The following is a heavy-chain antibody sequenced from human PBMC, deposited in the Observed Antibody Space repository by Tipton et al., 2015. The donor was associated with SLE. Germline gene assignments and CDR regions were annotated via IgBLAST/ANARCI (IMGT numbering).Heavy chain of an antibody. V-gene: IGHV3-30*07. J-gene: IGHJ4*02. D-gene: IGHD3-10*01. Sequence: FTISRDNSKNTLYLQMNSLRAEDTAVYYCARLSGSYFDYWGQGTLVTVSS. CDR3: ARLSGSYFDY.